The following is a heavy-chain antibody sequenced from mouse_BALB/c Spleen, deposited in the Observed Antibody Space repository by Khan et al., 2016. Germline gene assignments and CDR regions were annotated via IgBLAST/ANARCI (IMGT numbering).Heavy chain of an antibody. CDR2: INTYTGEP. V-gene: IGHV9-3-1*01. J-gene: IGHJ3*01. Sequence: QFQLVQSGPELKKPGETVKISCKASGYTFTNYGMNWVKQAPGKGLKWMGWINTYTGEPTYADDFKGRFAFSLETSARPAYLQINNLKNEDTATYFCARRSIYYDYDGFAYWGQGTLVTVSA. D-gene: IGHD2-4*01. CDR1: GYTFTNYG. CDR3: ARRSIYYDYDGFAY.